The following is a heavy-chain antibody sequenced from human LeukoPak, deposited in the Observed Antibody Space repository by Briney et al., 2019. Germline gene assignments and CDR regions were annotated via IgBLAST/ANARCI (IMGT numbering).Heavy chain of an antibody. CDR2: ISAYNGDT. CDR1: GYMLTTYG. D-gene: IGHD1-26*01. J-gene: IGHJ4*02. Sequence: ASVKVSCKASGYMLTTYGISWVRQAPGQGLEWMGWISAYNGDTKYAQKVQGRVTMSTETSTSTAYMELRSLRSDDTAVYYCARVPRNSGSYYFDYWGQGTLVTVSS. V-gene: IGHV1-18*01. CDR3: ARVPRNSGSYYFDY.